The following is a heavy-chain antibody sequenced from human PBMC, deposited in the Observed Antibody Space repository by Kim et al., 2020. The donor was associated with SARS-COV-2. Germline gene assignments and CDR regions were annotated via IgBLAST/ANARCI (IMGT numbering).Heavy chain of an antibody. CDR2: IYYSGST. D-gene: IGHD2-15*01. J-gene: IGHJ4*01. V-gene: IGHV4-39*01. CDR1: GGSLSGVTSF. CDR3: ARHSTNGGGCYCLLDC. Sequence: SETLSLTCTVSGGSLSGVTSFWGWIRQPPGKGLEWIGIIYYSGSTYYNPSLKSRVTISVDTSKNQFSPKLSSVTAADTAVYYCARHSTNGGGCYCLLDCWGQGTLVTVSS.